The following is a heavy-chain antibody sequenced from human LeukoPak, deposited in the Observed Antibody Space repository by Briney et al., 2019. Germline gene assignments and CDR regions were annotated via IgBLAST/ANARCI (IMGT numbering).Heavy chain of an antibody. V-gene: IGHV4-39*01. CDR2: IYYSGST. CDR1: GGSISSSSYY. Sequence: SETLSLTCTVSGGSISSSSYYWGWIRQPPGKGLEWIGSIYYSGSTYYNPSLKSRVTISVDTSKNQFSLKLSSVTAADTAVYYCARRELERWQPFDYWGQGTLVTVSS. J-gene: IGHJ4*02. D-gene: IGHD1-1*01. CDR3: ARRELERWQPFDY.